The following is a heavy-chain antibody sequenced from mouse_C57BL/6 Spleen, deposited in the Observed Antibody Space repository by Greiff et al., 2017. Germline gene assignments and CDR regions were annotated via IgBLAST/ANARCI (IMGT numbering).Heavy chain of an antibody. D-gene: IGHD3-3*01. V-gene: IGHV1-64*01. CDR1: GYTFTSYW. CDR2: IHPNSGST. Sequence: VQLQQPGAELVKPGASVKLSCKASGYTFTSYWMHWVKQRPGQGLEWIGMIHPNSGSTNYNEKFKSKATLTVDKSSSTAYMQLSSLTSEDSAVYYCAREGGRGYFYVWGTGTTVTVSS. CDR3: AREGGRGYFYV. J-gene: IGHJ1*03.